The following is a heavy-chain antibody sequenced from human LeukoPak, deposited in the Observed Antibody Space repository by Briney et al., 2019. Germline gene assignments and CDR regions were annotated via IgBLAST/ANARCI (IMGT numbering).Heavy chain of an antibody. Sequence: ASVKVSCKASGYTFTGYYMHWVRQAPGQGLEWMGWINPNSGGTNYAQKLQGRVTMTTDTSTSTAYMELRSLRSDDTAVYYCARDFKAAAGLYDAFDIWGQGTMVTVSS. D-gene: IGHD6-13*01. V-gene: IGHV1-2*02. CDR3: ARDFKAAAGLYDAFDI. J-gene: IGHJ3*02. CDR2: INPNSGGT. CDR1: GYTFTGYY.